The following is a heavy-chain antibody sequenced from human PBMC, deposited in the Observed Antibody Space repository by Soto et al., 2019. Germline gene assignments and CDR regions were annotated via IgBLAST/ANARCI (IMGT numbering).Heavy chain of an antibody. D-gene: IGHD6-13*01. J-gene: IGHJ6*03. V-gene: IGHV4-59*08. Sequence: SETLSLTCTVSGGSISSYYWSWIRQPPGKGMVWIGYIYYSGSTNYNPSLKSRVTISVDTSKNQSSLKLSSVTAADTAVYYCARHTMGSWSPYYYYYYMDVWGKGTTVTVSS. CDR3: ARHTMGSWSPYYYYYYMDV. CDR1: GGSISSYY. CDR2: IYYSGST.